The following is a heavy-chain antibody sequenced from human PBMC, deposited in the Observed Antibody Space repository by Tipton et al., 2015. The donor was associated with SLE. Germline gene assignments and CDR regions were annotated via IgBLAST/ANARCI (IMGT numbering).Heavy chain of an antibody. D-gene: IGHD2-21*01. Sequence: TLSLTCTVSGGSISSYYWSWIRQPAGKGLEWIGRIYYSGSTNYNPSLKSRVTISVDTSKNQFSLKLSSVTAADTAVYYCARETERTGDDAFDIWGQGTMVTVSS. V-gene: IGHV4-4*07. J-gene: IGHJ3*02. CDR3: ARETERTGDDAFDI. CDR2: IYYSGST. CDR1: GGSISSYY.